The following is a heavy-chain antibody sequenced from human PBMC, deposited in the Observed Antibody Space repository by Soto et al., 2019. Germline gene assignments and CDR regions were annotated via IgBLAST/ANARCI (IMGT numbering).Heavy chain of an antibody. Sequence: SETLSLTCTVSGGSISSGGYYWSWIRQHPGKGLEWIGYIYYSGSTYYNPSLKSRVTISVDTSKNQFSLKLSSVTAADTAVYYCARDRSGSSVFYYYYMDVWGKGTKVTVSS. D-gene: IGHD6-6*01. CDR1: GGSISSGGYY. V-gene: IGHV4-31*03. CDR3: ARDRSGSSVFYYYYMDV. J-gene: IGHJ6*03. CDR2: IYYSGST.